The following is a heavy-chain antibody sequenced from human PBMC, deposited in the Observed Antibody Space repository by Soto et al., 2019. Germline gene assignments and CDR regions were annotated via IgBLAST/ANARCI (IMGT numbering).Heavy chain of an antibody. CDR2: INHSGST. Sequence: SETLSLTCAVYGGSFSGYYWSWIRQPPGKGLEWIGEINHSGSTNYNPSLKSRVTISVDTSKNHFSLKLSSVTAADTAVYYCARVFYYYYGMDVWGQGTTVTVSS. CDR1: GGSFSGYY. V-gene: IGHV4-34*01. CDR3: ARVFYYYYGMDV. J-gene: IGHJ6*02.